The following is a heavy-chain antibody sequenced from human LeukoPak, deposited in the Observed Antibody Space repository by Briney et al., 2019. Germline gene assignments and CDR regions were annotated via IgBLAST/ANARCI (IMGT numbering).Heavy chain of an antibody. Sequence: SETLSLTCTVSGGSISTSSYYWGWVRQPPGKGLEWIGNIFYSGSTYYSPSLKSRVTISVDTSKNQFSLKLTSVTAADTAVYYCVGDQYYGAGTDWGQGTLVTVSP. CDR3: VGDQYYGAGTD. J-gene: IGHJ4*02. CDR2: IFYSGST. CDR1: GGSISTSSYY. D-gene: IGHD3-10*01. V-gene: IGHV4-39*07.